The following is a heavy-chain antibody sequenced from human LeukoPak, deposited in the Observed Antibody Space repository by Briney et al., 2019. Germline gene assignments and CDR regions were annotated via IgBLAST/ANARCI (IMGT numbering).Heavy chain of an antibody. J-gene: IGHJ6*03. CDR2: INHSGST. V-gene: IGHV4-34*01. CDR3: ARGRQYSSSWYPFYYYYMDV. D-gene: IGHD6-13*01. Sequence: SETLSLTCAVYGGSFSGYYWSWIRQPPGKGLEWIGEINHSGSTNYNPSLKSRVTISVDTSKNQFSLKLSSVTAADTAVYYCARGRQYSSSWYPFYYYYMDVWGKGTTVTVSS. CDR1: GGSFSGYY.